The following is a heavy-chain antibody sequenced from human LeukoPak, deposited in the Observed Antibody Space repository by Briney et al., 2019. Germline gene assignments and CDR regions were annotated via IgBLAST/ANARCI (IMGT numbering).Heavy chain of an antibody. Sequence: PSETLSLTCAVSGGSFSGYYWSWIRQPPGKGLEWIGEINHSGSTNYNPSLKSRVTMSVDTSKNQFSLKLSSVTAADTAVYYCARTGGDCSSGLCYYAMDVWGQGTTVTVS. CDR2: INHSGST. D-gene: IGHD2-21*02. V-gene: IGHV4-34*01. J-gene: IGHJ6*02. CDR1: GGSFSGYY. CDR3: ARTGGDCSSGLCYYAMDV.